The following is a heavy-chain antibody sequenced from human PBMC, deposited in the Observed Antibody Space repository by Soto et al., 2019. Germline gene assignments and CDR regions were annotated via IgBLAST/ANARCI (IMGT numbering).Heavy chain of an antibody. CDR2: IYHSGST. J-gene: IGHJ4*02. Sequence: QVQLQESGPGLVKPSGTLSLTCVVSGGSISSTNWWSWVRQPPGKGLEWIGEIYHSGSTNYNPSPTTRVTMSVDKSNTQCSLKPSSVTAADTAVYYWARGGLTWGDYWGQGTLVTVSS. CDR3: ARGGLTWGDY. D-gene: IGHD7-27*01. CDR1: GGSISSTNW. V-gene: IGHV4-4*02.